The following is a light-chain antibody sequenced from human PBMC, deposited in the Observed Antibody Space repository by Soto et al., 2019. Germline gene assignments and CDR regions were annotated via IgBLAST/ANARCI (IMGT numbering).Light chain of an antibody. V-gene: IGKV1-39*01. J-gene: IGKJ4*01. CDR1: QSISSY. CDR3: QQSSSTVLT. Sequence: DIQMTQSPSSLSASVGDRVTITCRASQSISSYLNWYQQKPGKAPKLLIYAASSLQGGVPSRFSGSGSGTDFTLTISILQRDDCAIYYCQQSSSTVLTFGGGTKVEIK. CDR2: AAS.